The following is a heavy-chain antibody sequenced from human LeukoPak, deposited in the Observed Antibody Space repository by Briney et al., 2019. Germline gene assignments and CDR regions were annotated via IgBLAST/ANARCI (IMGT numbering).Heavy chain of an antibody. CDR3: AKPSTFHREGAYFES. D-gene: IGHD2/OR15-2a*01. Sequence: ASVKVSCKASGGTFTSSAISWVRQAPAQGLEWMGRIIPIIDIASYAQRFQGRVTITADKSTDTSYMELSSLRSEDTAVYFCAKPSTFHREGAYFESWGQGTLVTVSS. J-gene: IGHJ4*02. V-gene: IGHV1-69*10. CDR2: IIPIIDIA. CDR1: GGTFTSSA.